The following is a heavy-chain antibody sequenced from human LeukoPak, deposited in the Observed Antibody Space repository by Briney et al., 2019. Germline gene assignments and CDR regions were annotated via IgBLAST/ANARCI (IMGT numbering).Heavy chain of an antibody. J-gene: IGHJ4*02. D-gene: IGHD1-26*01. CDR1: GFTFSTYA. Sequence: GGSLRLSCAASGFTFSTYAMSWVRQAPGEGLEWVSSISGSGGSTYYADSVKGRFTISRDNAKNSLYLQMNSLRAEDTAVYYCARYYSGSFHSPILYWGQGTLVTVSS. V-gene: IGHV3-23*01. CDR3: ARYYSGSFHSPILY. CDR2: ISGSGGST.